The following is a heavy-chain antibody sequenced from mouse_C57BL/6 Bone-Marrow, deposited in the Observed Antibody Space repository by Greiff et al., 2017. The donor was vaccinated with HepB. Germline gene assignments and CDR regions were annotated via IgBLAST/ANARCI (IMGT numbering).Heavy chain of an antibody. J-gene: IGHJ1*03. CDR3: ARNEGDYYGSDWYFDV. Sequence: QVQLKESGPGLVQPSQSLSITCTVSGFSLTSYGVHWVRQSPGKGLEWLGVIWSGGSTDYNAAFISRLSISKDNSKSQVFFKMNSLQADDTAIYYCARNEGDYYGSDWYFDVWGTGTTVTVSS. CDR1: GFSLTSYG. CDR2: IWSGGST. D-gene: IGHD1-1*01. V-gene: IGHV2-2*01.